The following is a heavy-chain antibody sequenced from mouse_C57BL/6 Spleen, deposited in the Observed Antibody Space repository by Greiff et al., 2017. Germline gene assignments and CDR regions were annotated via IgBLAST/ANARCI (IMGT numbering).Heavy chain of an antibody. J-gene: IGHJ2*01. CDR2: INPGSGGT. CDR1: GYAFTNYL. Sequence: VQLQQSGAELVRPGTSVKVSCKASGYAFTNYLIEWVKQRPGQGLEWIGVINPGSGGTNYNEKFKGKATLTADKSSSTAYMQLSSLTSEDSAVYFCARGAYSNYEGVYWGQGTTLTVSS. D-gene: IGHD2-5*01. CDR3: ARGAYSNYEGVY. V-gene: IGHV1-54*01.